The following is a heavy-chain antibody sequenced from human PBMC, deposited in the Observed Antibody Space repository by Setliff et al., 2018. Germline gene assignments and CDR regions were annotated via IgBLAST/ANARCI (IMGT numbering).Heavy chain of an antibody. CDR1: GFTVSTFS. CDR2: ISDDGSNE. V-gene: IGHV3-30*03. CDR3: ARGSYGLTEHY. Sequence: PGGSLRLSCAASGFTVSTFSMHWVRQAPVKGLEWVATISDDGSNEFYADSVKGRFTVFRDNSKNTLYLQMNSLRADDTAVYYCARGSYGLTEHYWGQGTLVTVSS. J-gene: IGHJ4*02. D-gene: IGHD5-18*01.